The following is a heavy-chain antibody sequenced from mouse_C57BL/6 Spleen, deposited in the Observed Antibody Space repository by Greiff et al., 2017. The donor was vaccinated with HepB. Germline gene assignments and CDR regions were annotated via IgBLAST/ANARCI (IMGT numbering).Heavy chain of an antibody. Sequence: VQLQQPGAELVKPGASVKMSCKASGYTFTSYWITWVKQRPGQGLEWIGDIYPGSGRTNYNEKFKSKATLTVDTSSSTAYMQLSSLTSEDSAVYYCARRTTVVAPFAYWGQGTLVTVSA. CDR2: IYPGSGRT. CDR3: ARRTTVVAPFAY. CDR1: GYTFTSYW. D-gene: IGHD1-1*01. J-gene: IGHJ3*01. V-gene: IGHV1-55*01.